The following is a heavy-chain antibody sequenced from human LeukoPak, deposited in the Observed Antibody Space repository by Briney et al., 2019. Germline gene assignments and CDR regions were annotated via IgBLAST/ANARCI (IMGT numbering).Heavy chain of an antibody. V-gene: IGHV1-2*02. Sequence: GASVKVSCKASGYTFAGYYMHWVRQAPGQGLEWMGWINPNSGGTNYAQKFQGRVTMTRDTSISTAYMELSRLRSDDPAVYYCARVATHSGSYYLGRYYFDYWGQGTLVTVSS. D-gene: IGHD1-26*01. CDR1: GYTFAGYY. CDR2: INPNSGGT. J-gene: IGHJ4*02. CDR3: ARVATHSGSYYLGRYYFDY.